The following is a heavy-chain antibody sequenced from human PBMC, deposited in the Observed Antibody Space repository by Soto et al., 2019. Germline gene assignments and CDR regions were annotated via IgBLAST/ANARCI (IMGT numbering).Heavy chain of an antibody. V-gene: IGHV1-18*01. CDR2: INTDNSKT. J-gene: IGHJ6*02. CDR3: ARGITFGGVLNGMDV. Sequence: WXSVKVSCKASCYTFTTSGISWVRQAPVQGLEWMGWINTDNSKTYYAPKLKGRVTMTTDTSTSTAYLELRSLKSDDTAVYYCARGITFGGVLNGMDVWGQGTKVTVYS. D-gene: IGHD3-16*01. CDR1: CYTFTTSG.